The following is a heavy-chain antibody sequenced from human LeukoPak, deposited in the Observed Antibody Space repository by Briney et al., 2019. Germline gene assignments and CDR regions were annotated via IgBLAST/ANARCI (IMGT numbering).Heavy chain of an antibody. V-gene: IGHV5-51*01. D-gene: IGHD2-21*02. Sequence: GESLTISCKGSGYRFTSYWIGWVRQMPGKGLEWMAMSYPGDSDARYSPSFEGQVTISADKFIATAYLQWSGLKASDTAMYYCARHISDCGGDCPFDYWGQGTLVTVSS. J-gene: IGHJ4*02. CDR1: GYRFTSYW. CDR3: ARHISDCGGDCPFDY. CDR2: SYPGDSDA.